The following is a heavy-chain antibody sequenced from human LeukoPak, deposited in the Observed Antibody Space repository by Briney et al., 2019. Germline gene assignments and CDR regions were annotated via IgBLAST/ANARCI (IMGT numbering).Heavy chain of an antibody. CDR3: AKDLEAVAGTIVNGY. CDR2: IGASGGTT. V-gene: IGHV3-23*01. J-gene: IGHJ4*02. Sequence: GGSLRLSCTVYGFTFSKYAMNWVRQGPGKGLEWVSGIGASGGTTYYADSVQGRFTISRDNSKNTLSLQVNSLRAEDTGVYFCAKDLEAVAGTIVNGYWGQGTLVTVSS. CDR1: GFTFSKYA. D-gene: IGHD6-19*01.